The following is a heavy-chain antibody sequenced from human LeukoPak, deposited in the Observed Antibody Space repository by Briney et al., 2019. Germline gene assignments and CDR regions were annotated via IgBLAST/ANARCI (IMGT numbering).Heavy chain of an antibody. CDR1: GFTFSNYW. CDR2: INSDGSTT. J-gene: IGHJ4*02. D-gene: IGHD5-24*01. V-gene: IGHV3-74*01. CDR3: ARSRVEMATSLLDY. Sequence: PGGSLRLSCAASGFTFSNYWMHWVHHAPGKGLVWVSRINSDGSTTTYADSVKGRFTISRDNAKNTLYLQMNSLRAEDTAVYYCARSRVEMATSLLDYWGQGTLVTVSS.